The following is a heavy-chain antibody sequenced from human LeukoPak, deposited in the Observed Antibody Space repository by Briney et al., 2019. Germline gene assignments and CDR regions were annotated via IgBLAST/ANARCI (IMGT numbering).Heavy chain of an antibody. CDR3: AREARYESSGYYFDF. D-gene: IGHD3-22*01. V-gene: IGHV3-53*04. J-gene: IGHJ4*02. CDR2: IYSSGST. Sequence: GGSLRLSCAASGFIVSSSYMSWVRQAPGKGLEWVSLIYSSGSTDYTDSVKGRFTISRHNPKNTLYLQMNSLRPEDTAVYYCAREARYESSGYYFDFWGQGTQVTVSS. CDR1: GFIVSSSY.